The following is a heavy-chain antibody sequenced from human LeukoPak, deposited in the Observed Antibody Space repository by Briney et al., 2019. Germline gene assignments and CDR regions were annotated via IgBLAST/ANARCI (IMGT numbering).Heavy chain of an antibody. CDR2: TNPKSGAT. V-gene: IGHV1-2*02. D-gene: IGHD3-16*01. CDR3: ARDLGPVAGSLGF. Sequence: ASVTVSCKASGYSFTDYFLHCVRQAPGQGLEWMGWTNPKSGATNYAQKFRGRVTITSDTSINTAYVDLTGLTSDDTAVYYCARDLGPVAGSLGFWGQGTLDTVSS. CDR1: GYSFTDYF. J-gene: IGHJ4*02.